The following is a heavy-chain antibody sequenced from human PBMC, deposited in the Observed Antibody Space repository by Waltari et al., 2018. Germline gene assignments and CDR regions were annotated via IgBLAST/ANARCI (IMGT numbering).Heavy chain of an antibody. V-gene: IGHV1-8*01. J-gene: IGHJ4*02. CDR3: ARTMARYCSGGSCPLTDY. D-gene: IGHD2-15*01. CDR2: MNPNSGNT. Sequence: QVQLVQSGAEVKKPGASVKVSCKASGYTFTSYDINWVRQATGQGLEWMGWMNPNSGNTGYEQKFQGRVTMTRNTSRSTAYMELSSLRSEDTAVYYCARTMARYCSGGSCPLTDYWGQGTLVTVSS. CDR1: GYTFTSYD.